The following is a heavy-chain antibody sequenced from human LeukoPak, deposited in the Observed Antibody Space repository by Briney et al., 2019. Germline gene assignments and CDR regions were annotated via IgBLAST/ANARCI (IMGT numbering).Heavy chain of an antibody. CDR3: ARSGGWAYYFDY. V-gene: IGHV1-69*13. CDR2: IIPIFGTA. CDR1: GGTFISYA. Sequence: SVKVSCKASGGTFISYAISWVRQAPGQGLEWMGGIIPIFGTANYAQKFQGRVTITADESTSTAYMELSSLRSEDTAVHYCARSGGWAYYFDYWGQGTLVTVSS. J-gene: IGHJ4*02. D-gene: IGHD6-19*01.